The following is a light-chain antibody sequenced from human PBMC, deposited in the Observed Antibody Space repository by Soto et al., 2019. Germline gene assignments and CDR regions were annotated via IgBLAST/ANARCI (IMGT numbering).Light chain of an antibody. CDR2: ELT. Sequence: QSALTQPASVSGSPGQSITISCTGTSDNIGRFSFVSWYQQHPGKAPKLLIYELTKRPSGISDRFSGSKSGNTASLTISGLQAEDEADYYCSSYETTSRRLFGTGTQLTGL. CDR1: SDNIGRFSF. CDR3: SSYETTSRRL. V-gene: IGLV2-14*01. J-gene: IGLJ1*01.